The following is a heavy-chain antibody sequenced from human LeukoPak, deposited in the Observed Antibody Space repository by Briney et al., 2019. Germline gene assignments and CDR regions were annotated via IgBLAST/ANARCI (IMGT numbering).Heavy chain of an antibody. CDR1: GFTFSSYE. D-gene: IGHD7-27*01. CDR3: APWGGGYLRTLDY. CDR2: ISSSGSTI. V-gene: IGHV3-48*03. J-gene: IGHJ4*02. Sequence: PGGSLRLSCAASGFTFSSYEMNWVRQAPGKGLEWVSYISSSGSTIYYADSVKGRFTISRDNAKNSLYLQMNSLRAEDTAVYYCAPWGGGYLRTLDYWGQGTLVTVSS.